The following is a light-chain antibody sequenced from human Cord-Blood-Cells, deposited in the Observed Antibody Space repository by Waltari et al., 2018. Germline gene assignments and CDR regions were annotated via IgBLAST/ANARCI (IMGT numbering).Light chain of an antibody. CDR3: CSYAGSSTYV. Sequence: QSALTQPASVSGSPGQAITISCTGTSGDVGRYNLVAWYQQHPGKAPKLMIYEGSKRPSGVSNRFSGSKSGNTASLTISGLQAEDEADYYCCSYAGSSTYVFGTGTKVTVL. CDR2: EGS. CDR1: SGDVGRYNL. V-gene: IGLV2-23*01. J-gene: IGLJ1*01.